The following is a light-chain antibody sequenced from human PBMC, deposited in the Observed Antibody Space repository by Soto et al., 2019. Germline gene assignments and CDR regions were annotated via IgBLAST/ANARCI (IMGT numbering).Light chain of an antibody. CDR3: SAYAGSATYV. J-gene: IGLJ1*01. Sequence: QSVLTQPASVSGSPGQSITISCTGTSSDVGRYNLVPWYQQHPDKAPKLIVYEAFKGPSGVSDRFSGSKSGNTAFLIISGLQAEDEAEYYCSAYAGSATYVCGTGTKVTGL. CDR1: SSDVGRYNL. V-gene: IGLV2-23*01. CDR2: EAF.